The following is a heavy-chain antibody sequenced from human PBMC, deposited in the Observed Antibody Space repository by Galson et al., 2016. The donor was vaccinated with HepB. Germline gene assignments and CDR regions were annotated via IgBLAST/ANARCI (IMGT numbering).Heavy chain of an antibody. Sequence: DSVRGRFTISRDNSKNTLSLQLDSLRTDDTAVYYCAKRTPTANCGRDRPFDHWGQGTLVTVSS. CDR3: AKRTPTANCGRDRPFDH. V-gene: IGHV3-30*02. J-gene: IGHJ4*02. D-gene: IGHD2-21*02.